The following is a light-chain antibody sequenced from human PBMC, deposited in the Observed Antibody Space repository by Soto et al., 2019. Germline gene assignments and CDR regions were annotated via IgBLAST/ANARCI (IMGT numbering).Light chain of an antibody. V-gene: IGLV2-14*01. J-gene: IGLJ1*01. CDR3: GSITRSSTSV. CDR2: EVS. Sequence: QSALTQPASVSGSPGQSITISCTGTNSDIGGYNYVSWYQHHPGKAPKLMIYEVSNRPSGVSNRFSGSKSGNTASLTISGLQAEDEADYYCGSITRSSTSVFGTGTKLTVL. CDR1: NSDIGGYNY.